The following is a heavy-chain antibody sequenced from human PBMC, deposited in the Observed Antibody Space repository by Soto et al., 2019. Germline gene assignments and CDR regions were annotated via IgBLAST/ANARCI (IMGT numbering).Heavy chain of an antibody. Sequence: GGSLRLSCEVSGFVFSMYSMSWVRQTPGRGLEWVAKIPQEGVDGHYADSVKGRFTISRDNGKNSLYLQMNNLRAEDTAVYYCARDLFLLPARELFCGSDFWGRGAMVTVSS. CDR1: GFVFSMYS. CDR2: IPQEGVDG. D-gene: IGHD3-10*01. V-gene: IGHV3-7*03. CDR3: ARDLFLLPARELFCGSDF. J-gene: IGHJ4*02.